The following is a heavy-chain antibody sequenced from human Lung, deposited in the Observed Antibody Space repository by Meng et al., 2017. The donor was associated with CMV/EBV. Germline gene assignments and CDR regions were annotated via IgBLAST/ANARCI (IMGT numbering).Heavy chain of an antibody. CDR1: GSPFPRPR. Sequence: CRAPGSPFPRPRIPWVRQAPGQGLGWMGWISPSIGSTNYAQKVEGRVTMTTDRSTTTAYLELRSLRYDDTAVYFCARGTGIFDYWGQGTLVTVSS. CDR3: ARGTGIFDY. CDR2: ISPSIGST. V-gene: IGHV1-18*04. J-gene: IGHJ4*02. D-gene: IGHD7-27*01.